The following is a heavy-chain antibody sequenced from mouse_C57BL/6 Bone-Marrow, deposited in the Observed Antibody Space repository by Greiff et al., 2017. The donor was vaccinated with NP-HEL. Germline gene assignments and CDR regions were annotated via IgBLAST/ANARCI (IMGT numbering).Heavy chain of an antibody. CDR3: ARHEERGGYRVRYWYFDV. D-gene: IGHD3-1*01. CDR1: GYTFTEYT. Sequence: VQLQQSGAELVKPGASVKLSCKASGYTFTEYTIHWVKQRSGQGLEWIGWFYPGSGSIKYNEKFKDKATLTADKSSSTVYMELSRLTSEDSAVYCCARHEERGGYRVRYWYFDVWGTGTTVTVSS. CDR2: FYPGSGSI. J-gene: IGHJ1*03. V-gene: IGHV1-62-2*01.